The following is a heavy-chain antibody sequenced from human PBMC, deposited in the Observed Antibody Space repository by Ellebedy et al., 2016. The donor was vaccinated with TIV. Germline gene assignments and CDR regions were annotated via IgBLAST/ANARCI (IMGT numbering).Heavy chain of an antibody. Sequence: SETLSLXXAVYGGTFSGYYWSWIRQPPGKGLEWIGEINHSGSADYNPSLKSRVTISVDTSKNQISLKLRSVTAADTAVYYCARRITMVRGVPDYYGMDVWGQGTTVTVSS. V-gene: IGHV4-34*01. J-gene: IGHJ6*02. CDR1: GGTFSGYY. CDR3: ARRITMVRGVPDYYGMDV. CDR2: INHSGSA. D-gene: IGHD3-10*01.